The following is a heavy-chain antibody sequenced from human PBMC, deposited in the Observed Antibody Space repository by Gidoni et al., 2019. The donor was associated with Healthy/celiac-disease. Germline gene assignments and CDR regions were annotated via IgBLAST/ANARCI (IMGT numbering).Heavy chain of an antibody. D-gene: IGHD3-22*01. J-gene: IGHJ4*02. CDR2: IYPGDADT. CDR1: GYSITSYW. V-gene: IGHV5-51*01. CDR3: ARISSGLRTHFDY. Sequence: EVQLVRSGAEVKMRGDSLMIRFNGSGYSITSYWTGWVRQMPGKGLEWMGIIYPGDADTRYSPSFQGQVTISADKSIGTAYLQWSSLKASDTAMYYCARISSGLRTHFDYWGQGTLVTVSS.